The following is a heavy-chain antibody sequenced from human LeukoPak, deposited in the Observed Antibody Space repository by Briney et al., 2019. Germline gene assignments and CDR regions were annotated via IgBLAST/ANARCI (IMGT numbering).Heavy chain of an antibody. V-gene: IGHV3-23*01. CDR1: GFTFSSYG. J-gene: IGHJ4*02. Sequence: GGSPRLSCAASGFTFSSYGMSWVRQAPGKGLEWVSAISGSGGSTYYADSVKGRFTISRDNSKNTLYLQMNSLRAEDTAVYYCAKPVDTAMVHPFDYWGQGTLVTVSS. CDR3: AKPVDTAMVHPFDY. CDR2: ISGSGGST. D-gene: IGHD5-18*01.